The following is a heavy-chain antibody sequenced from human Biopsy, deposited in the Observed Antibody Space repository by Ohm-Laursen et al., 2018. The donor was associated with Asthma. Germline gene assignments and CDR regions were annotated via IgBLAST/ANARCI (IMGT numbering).Heavy chain of an antibody. V-gene: IGHV3-53*01. J-gene: IGHJ4*02. CDR2: IYSGGTS. CDR1: GFAVSRDY. D-gene: IGHD3-22*01. Sequence: SLRLSCSASGFAVSRDYMFWVRQAPGKGLEWVSVIYSGGTSHTAVSVRGRFTISRDYSKNTLYLQMNSLRAEDTAVYYCARGDSSNWSHFYFDYWGQGALVTVSS. CDR3: ARGDSSNWSHFYFDY.